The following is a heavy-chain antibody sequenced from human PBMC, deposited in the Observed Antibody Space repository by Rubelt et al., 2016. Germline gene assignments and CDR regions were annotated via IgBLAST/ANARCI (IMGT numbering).Heavy chain of an antibody. J-gene: IGHJ6*02. V-gene: IGHV4-59*01. Sequence: IYHSGKTNYNPSLKSRVTISLDTSKNQFSLKLSSVTAADTAVYYCARDARDHYGMDVWGQGTTVTVSS. CDR2: IYHSGKT. CDR3: ARDARDHYGMDV. D-gene: IGHD2-21*02.